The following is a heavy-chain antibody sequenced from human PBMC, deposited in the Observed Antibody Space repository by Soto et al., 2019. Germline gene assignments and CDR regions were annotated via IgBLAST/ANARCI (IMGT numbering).Heavy chain of an antibody. CDR2: INHSGST. CDR1: GESLSFYY. Sequence: QVQLQQWGAGLLKPSETLSLTCAVYGESLSFYYWSWIRQPPGKGLEWIGEINHSGSTNYNPSLKSRVTTSVDESKNQFSLKLNSVTAADTSVYYCARAEYCGGVCPSGDFHLWGQGNLVTVSS. CDR3: ARAEYCGGVCPSGDFHL. V-gene: IGHV4-34*01. D-gene: IGHD2-21*02. J-gene: IGHJ1*01.